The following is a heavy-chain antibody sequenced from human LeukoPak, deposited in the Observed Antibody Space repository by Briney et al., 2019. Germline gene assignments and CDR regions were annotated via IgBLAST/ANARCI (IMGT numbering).Heavy chain of an antibody. J-gene: IGHJ4*02. CDR3: ARVSGYDWESFYDY. Sequence: SETLSLTCSVSGGAIHSYYWSWIRQPPGKGLEWIGYIYYSGSTNYNPSLKSRVTISVDTSKNQFSLKLNSVTAADTAVYYCARVSGYDWESFYDYWGQGTLVTVSS. V-gene: IGHV4-59*01. CDR2: IYYSGST. D-gene: IGHD5-12*01. CDR1: GGAIHSYY.